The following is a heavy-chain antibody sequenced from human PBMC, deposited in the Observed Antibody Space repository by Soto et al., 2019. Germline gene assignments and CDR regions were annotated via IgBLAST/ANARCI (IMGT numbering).Heavy chain of an antibody. J-gene: IGHJ4*02. CDR2: ISHSGST. Sequence: SETLSLTCAVSAGSISSSSWWSWVRQPPGKGLGWIGEISHSGSTTYSPSLKSPVTISVDKSKNQFSLKLSSVTAADTAVYYCARRGDGSGSLDYWGRGTLVTVSS. CDR1: AGSISSSSW. D-gene: IGHD3-10*01. CDR3: ARRGDGSGSLDY. V-gene: IGHV4-4*02.